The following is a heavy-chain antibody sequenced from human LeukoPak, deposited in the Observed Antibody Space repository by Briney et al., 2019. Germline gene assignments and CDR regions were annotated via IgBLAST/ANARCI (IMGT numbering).Heavy chain of an antibody. D-gene: IGHD6-6*01. CDR1: GFTFSSYA. J-gene: IGHJ3*02. CDR2: ISYDGSNK. Sequence: PGGSLRLSCAASGFTFSSYAMHWVRQAPGKGLEWVAVISYDGSNKYYADSVKGRFTISRDNSKNTLYLQMNSLRAEDTAVYYCARVEYSSSSGAFDIWGQGTMVTVSS. CDR3: ARVEYSSSSGAFDI. V-gene: IGHV3-30-3*01.